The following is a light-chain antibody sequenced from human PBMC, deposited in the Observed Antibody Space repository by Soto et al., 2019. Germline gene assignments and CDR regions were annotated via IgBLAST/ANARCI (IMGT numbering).Light chain of an antibody. Sequence: DIVLTQSPGTLSLSPGERATLSCRASQSVSGNYFAWYQQKPGQAPRLLIYAVSGRATGIPDRFSGSGSGTDFTLTISRLVPEDFAVYYCQQYGSSPGTFGQGTKLEIK. J-gene: IGKJ2*01. V-gene: IGKV3-20*01. CDR2: AVS. CDR1: QSVSGNY. CDR3: QQYGSSPGT.